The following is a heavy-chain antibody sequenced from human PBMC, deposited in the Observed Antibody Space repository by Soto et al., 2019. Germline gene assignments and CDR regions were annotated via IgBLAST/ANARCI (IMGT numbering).Heavy chain of an antibody. CDR1: GGSFSGYY. Sequence: PSETLSLTCAVYGGSFSGYYWSWIRQPPGKGLEWIGEINHSGSTNYNPSLKSRVTISVDTSKNQFSLKLSSVTAADTAVYYCARSSVLRFLEWFPDRNWFDPWGQGTLVTVSS. V-gene: IGHV4-34*01. D-gene: IGHD3-3*01. J-gene: IGHJ5*02. CDR2: INHSGST. CDR3: ARSSVLRFLEWFPDRNWFDP.